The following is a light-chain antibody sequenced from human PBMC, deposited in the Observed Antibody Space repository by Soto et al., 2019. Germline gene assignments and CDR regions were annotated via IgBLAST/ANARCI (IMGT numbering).Light chain of an antibody. Sequence: QSVLTQPASVSGSHGRSITISCTGTSSDVGAYNYVSWYQQHPGKAPKLMIYEVSYRPSGVSNRFSGSKSGNTASLTISGLQAEDEADYYCSSYTSSRTYVFGTGTKLTVL. V-gene: IGLV2-14*01. CDR3: SSYTSSRTYV. CDR1: SSDVGAYNY. CDR2: EVS. J-gene: IGLJ1*01.